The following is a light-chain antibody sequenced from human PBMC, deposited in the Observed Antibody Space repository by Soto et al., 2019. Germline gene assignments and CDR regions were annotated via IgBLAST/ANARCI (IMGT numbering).Light chain of an antibody. CDR1: QDVGTY. Sequence: VLTQSPVTLSLSPGERATLSCRASQDVGTYVAWYQVRGGQAPRLLISGASKRATGIPDRINGGGSGADFILTINSLEAADSAVYFCQQGGNSPVPFGQGTRVEIK. CDR2: GAS. J-gene: IGKJ5*01. V-gene: IGKV3D-11*01. CDR3: QQGGNSPVP.